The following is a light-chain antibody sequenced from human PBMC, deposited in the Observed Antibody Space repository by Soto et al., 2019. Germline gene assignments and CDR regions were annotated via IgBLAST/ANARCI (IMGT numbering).Light chain of an antibody. CDR3: QQYDSSVYT. CDR2: RAS. Sequence: DIQMTQSPSTLSASVGDRVTITCRASQSISSWLAWYQQKPGKAPKLLFYRASRLGNGVPSRFSGSGSGTEFTLTISSLQPDDFATYYCQQYDSSVYTFGQGTKLEIK. J-gene: IGKJ2*01. CDR1: QSISSW. V-gene: IGKV1-5*03.